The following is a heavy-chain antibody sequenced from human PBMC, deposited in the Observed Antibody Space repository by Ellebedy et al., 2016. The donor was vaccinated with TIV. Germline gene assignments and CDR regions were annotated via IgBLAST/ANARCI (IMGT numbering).Heavy chain of an antibody. D-gene: IGHD3-16*01. CDR1: GGSFSGYY. CDR2: INHSGST. CDR3: ARESPGGPAFDY. V-gene: IGHV4-34*01. Sequence: MPSETLSLTCAVYGGSFSGYYWSWIRQPPGKGLEWIGEINHSGSTNYNPSLKSRVTISVDTSKNQFSLKLSSVTAADTAVYYCARESPGGPAFDYWGQGTLVTVSS. J-gene: IGHJ4*02.